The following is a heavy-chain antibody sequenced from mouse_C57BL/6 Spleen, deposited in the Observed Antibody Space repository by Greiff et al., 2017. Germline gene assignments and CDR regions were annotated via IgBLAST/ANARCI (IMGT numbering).Heavy chain of an antibody. CDR1: GYNFTSYD. CDR3: ARKGNWDGFAY. CDR2: IYPRDGST. V-gene: IGHV1-85*01. Sequence: VQLQQSGPELVKPGASVKLSCKASGYNFTSYDINWVKQRPGQGLEWIGWIYPRDGSTKYNEKFKGKATLTVDTSSSTAYMELHSLTSEDSAVYFCARKGNWDGFAYWGQGTLVTVSA. J-gene: IGHJ3*01. D-gene: IGHD4-1*01.